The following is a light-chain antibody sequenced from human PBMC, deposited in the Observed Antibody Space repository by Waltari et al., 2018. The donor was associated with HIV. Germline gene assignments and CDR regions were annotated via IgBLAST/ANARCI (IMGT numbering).Light chain of an antibody. CDR2: GSA. CDR1: FSNIGSNT. Sequence: QSVLTQPPSASGAPGQRVTISCSGSFSNIGSNTVNWYQQLPGTAPRLPIYGSAQRPSVVPDRFSGSRSDTSASLDISGLHSEDEGDYYCAVWDDSLSENVFATGTKVFVL. CDR3: AVWDDSLSENV. J-gene: IGLJ1*01. V-gene: IGLV1-44*01.